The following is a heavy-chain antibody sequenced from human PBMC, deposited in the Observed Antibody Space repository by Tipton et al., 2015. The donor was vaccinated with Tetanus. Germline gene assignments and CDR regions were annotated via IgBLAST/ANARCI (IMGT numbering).Heavy chain of an antibody. V-gene: IGHV3-21*01. D-gene: IGHD2-21*02. J-gene: IGHJ4*02. Sequence: SLRLSCAASGSSFSSYAMSWVRQAPGKGLEWVSSISGSGNYIYYADSVKGRFTISRANAKNSLYLQMNSLRADDTAVYFCARVHTPGLLGRYPFDSWGQGTLVTVSS. CDR1: GSSFSSYA. CDR2: ISGSGNYI. CDR3: ARVHTPGLLGRYPFDS.